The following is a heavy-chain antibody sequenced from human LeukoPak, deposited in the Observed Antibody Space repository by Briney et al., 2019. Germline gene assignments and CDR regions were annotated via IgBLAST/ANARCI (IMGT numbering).Heavy chain of an antibody. CDR2: IYPADSDT. J-gene: IGHJ5*02. CDR1: GYSFAGFW. D-gene: IGHD2-2*01. V-gene: IGHV5-51*01. CDR3: ARQSAAAQYTNWFDP. Sequence: GESLKISCKGSGYSFAGFWIGWVRQMPGKGLEWMGVIYPADSDTRYSPSFQGQVTISADKSTSTAYLQWSTLKASDTAIHYCARQSAAAQYTNWFDPWGQGTLVTVSS.